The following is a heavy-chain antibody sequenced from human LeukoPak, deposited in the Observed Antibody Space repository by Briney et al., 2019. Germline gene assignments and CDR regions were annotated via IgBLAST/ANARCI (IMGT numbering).Heavy chain of an antibody. CDR2: IYPGDSDT. CDR3: ARSYYYDSSGYCDY. V-gene: IGHV5-51*01. J-gene: IGHJ4*02. CDR1: GYSFTNYW. Sequence: GESLKISCEGSGYSFTNYWIGWVRQMPGKGLEWMGIIYPGDSDTRYSPSFQGQVTISADKSISTAYLQWSSLKASDTAMYYCARSYYYDSSGYCDYWGQGTLVTASP. D-gene: IGHD3-22*01.